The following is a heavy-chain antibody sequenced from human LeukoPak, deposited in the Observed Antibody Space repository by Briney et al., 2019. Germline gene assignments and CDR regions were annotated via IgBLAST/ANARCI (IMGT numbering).Heavy chain of an antibody. D-gene: IGHD6-13*01. J-gene: IGHJ4*02. CDR1: GFTFSSYA. CDR2: ISYDGSNK. V-gene: IGHV3-30-3*01. CDR3: ARDNREQQLVPPTFDY. Sequence: GRSLRLSCAASGFTFSSYAMHWVRQAPGKGLEWVAVISYDGSNKYYADSVKGRFTISRDNSKNTLYLQMNSLRAEDTAVYYCARDNREQQLVPPTFDYWGQGTLVTVSS.